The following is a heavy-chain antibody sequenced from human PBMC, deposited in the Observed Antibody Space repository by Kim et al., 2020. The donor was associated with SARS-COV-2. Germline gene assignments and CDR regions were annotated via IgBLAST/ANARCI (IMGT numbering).Heavy chain of an antibody. CDR2: ITSDGSRE. V-gene: IGHV3-30*04. CDR1: GFSFSSYA. J-gene: IGHJ6*02. Sequence: GGSLRLSCAASGFSFSSYAMYWVRQAPGKGLVWVAGITSDGSRENYADSVRGRFTISRDNSKNTLYLQINSLREEDTAVYYCARTISSDYLNYYYVMDDWGQETTVTVSS. CDR3: ARTISSDYLNYYYVMDD. D-gene: IGHD3-10*01.